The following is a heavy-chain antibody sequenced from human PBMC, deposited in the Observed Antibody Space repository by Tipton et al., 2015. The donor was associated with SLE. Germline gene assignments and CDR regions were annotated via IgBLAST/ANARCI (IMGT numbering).Heavy chain of an antibody. CDR2: IYYSGYT. V-gene: IGHV4-59*11. Sequence: TLSLACTVSGGSITSHYWSWIRQPPGKELEWIGYIYYSGYTNYNPSLKSRVTMSLDTSKSQFSLRLSSVTAADTAMYYCARSNGNVGRFDYWGQGTLVPVSS. J-gene: IGHJ4*02. D-gene: IGHD4-23*01. CDR3: ARSNGNVGRFDY. CDR1: GGSITSHY.